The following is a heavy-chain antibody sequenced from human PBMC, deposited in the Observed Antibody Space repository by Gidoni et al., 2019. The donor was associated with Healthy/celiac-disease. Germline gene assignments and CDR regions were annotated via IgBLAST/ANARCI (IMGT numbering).Heavy chain of an antibody. Sequence: EVQLLESGGGLVQPGGSLRLSCAASGFTCSSYAMSWVRQAPGKGLEWVSAISGSGGSKYYADSVKGRFTISRDNSKNTLYLQMNSLRAEDTAVYYCAKDRIVGATGHDAFDIWGQGTMVTVSS. CDR1: GFTCSSYA. CDR2: ISGSGGSK. CDR3: AKDRIVGATGHDAFDI. V-gene: IGHV3-23*01. D-gene: IGHD1-26*01. J-gene: IGHJ3*02.